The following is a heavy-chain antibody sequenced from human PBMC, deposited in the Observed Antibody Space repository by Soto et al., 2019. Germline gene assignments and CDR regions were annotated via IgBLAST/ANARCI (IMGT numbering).Heavy chain of an antibody. D-gene: IGHD4-17*01. CDR2: INWNGGST. CDR3: ARATRDYGDYYYFYMDV. J-gene: IGHJ6*03. V-gene: IGHV3-20*01. Sequence: GGSLRLSCAASGFTFDDYGMSWVRQAPGKGLEWVSGINWNGGSTGYADSVKGRFTISRDNAKNSLYLQMNSLRAEDTALYHRARATRDYGDYYYFYMDVWGKGTQVTASS. CDR1: GFTFDDYG.